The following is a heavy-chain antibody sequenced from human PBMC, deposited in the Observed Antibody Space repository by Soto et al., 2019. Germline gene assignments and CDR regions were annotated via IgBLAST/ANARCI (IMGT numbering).Heavy chain of an antibody. D-gene: IGHD5-12*01. CDR3: TKEKSVINSGYDAFDI. CDR1: GFTVSSYE. V-gene: IGHV3-48*03. J-gene: IGHJ3*02. Sequence: VGSLRLSCAASGFTVSSYEMDWVRQAPGKGLEWVAYISISGGTIYYGDSVEGRFTISRDNADNSLYLQMNSLRAEDTAVYYCTKEKSVINSGYDAFDIWGRGTVVTVSS. CDR2: ISISGGTI.